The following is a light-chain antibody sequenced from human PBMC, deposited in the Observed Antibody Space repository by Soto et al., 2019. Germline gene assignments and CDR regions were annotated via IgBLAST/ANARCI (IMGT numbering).Light chain of an antibody. J-gene: IGKJ1*01. CDR1: QSISSW. V-gene: IGKV1-5*01. Sequence: DIQMTQSPSTLSASVGDRVTIACRASQSISSWLAWYQQKPGKAPELLIYDASSLESGVPSRFSGSGSGTEFPLTISSLQPDDFATYYCQQYKSSWAFGQGTKVEIK. CDR3: QQYKSSWA. CDR2: DAS.